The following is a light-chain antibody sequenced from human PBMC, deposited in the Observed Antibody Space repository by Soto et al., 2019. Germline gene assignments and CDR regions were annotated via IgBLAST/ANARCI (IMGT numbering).Light chain of an antibody. Sequence: DVVMTQTPLSLSVTPGQPASISCKSSQSLLHNGGETFLFWYLQKPGQSPQLLIYEVSNRFSGVPDRVSGSGSGTDFTLEISRVEAEDVGIYYCMQSTQLPPTFGQGTRLGIK. CDR2: EVS. CDR3: MQSTQLPPT. CDR1: QSLLHNGGETF. V-gene: IGKV2D-29*02. J-gene: IGKJ5*01.